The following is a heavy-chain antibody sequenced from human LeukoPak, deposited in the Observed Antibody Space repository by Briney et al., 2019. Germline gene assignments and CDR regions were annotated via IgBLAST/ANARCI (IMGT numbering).Heavy chain of an antibody. CDR3: ARGGDSSGYYSRDFDY. V-gene: IGHV4-34*01. CDR2: INHSGST. Sequence: PSETLSLTCTVYGGSFTSYHWNWIRQPPGKGLEWIGEINHSGSTNYNPSLKSRVTISVDTSKNQLYLKLSSVTAADTAVYYCARGGDSSGYYSRDFDYWGQGTLVTVSS. J-gene: IGHJ4*02. CDR1: GGSFTSYH. D-gene: IGHD3-22*01.